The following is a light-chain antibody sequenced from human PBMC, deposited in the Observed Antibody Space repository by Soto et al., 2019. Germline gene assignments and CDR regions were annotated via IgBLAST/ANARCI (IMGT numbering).Light chain of an antibody. Sequence: QSVLTQPPSASGSPGQSVTISCTGTSSDVGGYNYVSWYQQHPGKGPKLMIYEVTKRPSGVPYRFSGSNSGSTASLTVSRLQAEDEAHYYCSAYGGSNNFVVFGGGTKLTV. CDR2: EVT. V-gene: IGLV2-8*01. CDR1: SSDVGGYNY. J-gene: IGLJ2*01. CDR3: SAYGGSNNFVV.